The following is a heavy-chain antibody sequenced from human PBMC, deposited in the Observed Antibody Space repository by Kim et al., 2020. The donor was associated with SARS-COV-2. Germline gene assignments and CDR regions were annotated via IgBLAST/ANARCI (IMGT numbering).Heavy chain of an antibody. J-gene: IGHJ3*02. V-gene: IGHV6-1*01. Sequence: SQTLSLTCAISGDSVSSDSAAWNWIRQSPSRGLEWLGRTFYRSKWYNEYALSMNGRISIEPDTSKNQFSLQLNAVTPEDTATYYCVRDSEMGLDALDIWGQGTLVTVSS. CDR2: TFYRSKWYN. CDR3: VRDSEMGLDALDI. CDR1: GDSVSSDSAA. D-gene: IGHD3-16*01.